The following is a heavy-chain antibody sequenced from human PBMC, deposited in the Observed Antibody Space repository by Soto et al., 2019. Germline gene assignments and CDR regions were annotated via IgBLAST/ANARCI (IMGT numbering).Heavy chain of an antibody. D-gene: IGHD1-26*01. CDR2: INPSGGST. Sequence: GAPVKVSCKASGDTFTSYYMHWGRQAPGQGPEWVGIINPSGGSTSYEHKFQGRVTMTRDPSTSTVYMELSSLRSEDTAVYYGAIVGATTKEFDIWGQGTMVNVSS. J-gene: IGHJ3*02. V-gene: IGHV1-46*01. CDR3: AIVGATTKEFDI. CDR1: GDTFTSYY.